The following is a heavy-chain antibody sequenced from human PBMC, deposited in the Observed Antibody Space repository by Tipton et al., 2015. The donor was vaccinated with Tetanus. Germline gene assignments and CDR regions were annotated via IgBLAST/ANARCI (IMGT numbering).Heavy chain of an antibody. V-gene: IGHV4-59*01. CDR2: IYYSGSA. Sequence: LRLSCTISGGSITTFYWSWIRQPPGKGLEWIGHIYYSGSANYNPSLKSRLTMSIDTSNDQLSLRLTSVTAADTAIYYCARFSYDSGGCYSYFDYWGRGTLVTVSS. CDR1: GGSITTFY. D-gene: IGHD3-22*01. J-gene: IGHJ4*02. CDR3: ARFSYDSGGCYSYFDY.